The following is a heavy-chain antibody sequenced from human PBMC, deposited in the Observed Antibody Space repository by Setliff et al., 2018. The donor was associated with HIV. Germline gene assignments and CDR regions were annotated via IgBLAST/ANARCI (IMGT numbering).Heavy chain of an antibody. D-gene: IGHD2-2*01. CDR1: GFTFSSYA. J-gene: IGHJ6*03. Sequence: PGGSLRLSCAASGFTFSSYAMHWVRQAPGKGVEWVSVMSYDGSDKKYADSVKGRFTISRDNSKNTLYLQMNSLRVEDTAVYYCARPGYQLLLPYYYYMDVWGKGATVTVSS. V-gene: IGHV3-30*04. CDR2: MSYDGSDK. CDR3: ARPGYQLLLPYYYYMDV.